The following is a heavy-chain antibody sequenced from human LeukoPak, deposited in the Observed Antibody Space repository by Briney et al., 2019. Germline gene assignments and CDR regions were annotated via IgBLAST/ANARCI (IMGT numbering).Heavy chain of an antibody. CDR1: GFTFSSYG. J-gene: IGHJ4*02. CDR2: IWYDGSNK. Sequence: SGGSLRLSCAASGFTFSSYGMHWVRQAPGKGLEWVAVIWYDGSNKYYADSVKGRFTISRDNSKNTLYLQMNSLRAEDTAVYYCAGGYSYGHGGFDYWGQGTLVTVSS. CDR3: AGGYSYGHGGFDY. D-gene: IGHD5-18*01. V-gene: IGHV3-33*01.